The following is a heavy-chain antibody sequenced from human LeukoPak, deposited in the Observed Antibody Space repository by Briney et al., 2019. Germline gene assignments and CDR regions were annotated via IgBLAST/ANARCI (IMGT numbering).Heavy chain of an antibody. Sequence: GGSLRLSCAASGFTFSSYSMSWVRQAPGKGLEWVSSISSSSSYIYYADSVKGRFTISRDNAKNSLYLQMNSLRAEDTAVYYCARYPDYYDSSGAFDIWGQGTMVTVSS. V-gene: IGHV3-21*01. J-gene: IGHJ3*02. CDR2: ISSSSSYI. D-gene: IGHD3-22*01. CDR1: GFTFSSYS. CDR3: ARYPDYYDSSGAFDI.